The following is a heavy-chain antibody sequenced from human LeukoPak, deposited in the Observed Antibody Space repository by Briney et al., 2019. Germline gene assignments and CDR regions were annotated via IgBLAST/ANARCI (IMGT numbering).Heavy chain of an antibody. Sequence: GGSLRLSCAASGFTFSSYAMSWVRQAPGKGLEWVSAISGSGGSTYYADSVKGRFTISRDNSKNTLYLQMNSLRAQDTAVYYCAKDRLGIAAAGTSDYWGQGTLVTVSS. CDR3: AKDRLGIAAAGTSDY. V-gene: IGHV3-23*01. CDR1: GFTFSSYA. CDR2: ISGSGGST. D-gene: IGHD6-13*01. J-gene: IGHJ4*02.